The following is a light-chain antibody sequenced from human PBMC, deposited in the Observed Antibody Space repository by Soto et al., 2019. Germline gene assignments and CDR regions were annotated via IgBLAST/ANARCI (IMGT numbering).Light chain of an antibody. Sequence: EIVLTQSPGTLSLSPGERATLSCRASQSVSSSYLTWYQQKPGQAPRLLIYRASSRATGIPDRFSGSGSGTDFTLTISRLEPEDFAVYYCQQYGSSGYTFGQGPKLEIK. J-gene: IGKJ2*01. CDR2: RAS. CDR3: QQYGSSGYT. V-gene: IGKV3-20*01. CDR1: QSVSSSY.